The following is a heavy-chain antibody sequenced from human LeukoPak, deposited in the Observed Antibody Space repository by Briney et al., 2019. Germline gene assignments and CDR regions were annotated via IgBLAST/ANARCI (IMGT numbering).Heavy chain of an antibody. J-gene: IGHJ6*03. CDR3: AKDAGYCSGGSCSYYYYYMDV. D-gene: IGHD2-15*01. Sequence: GGSLRLSCAASGFTVSSNYMSWVRQAPGKGLEWVSVIYSGGSTYYADPVKGRFTISRDNSKNTLYLQMNSLRAEDTAVYYCAKDAGYCSGGSCSYYYYYMDVWGKGTTVTISS. CDR1: GFTVSSNY. V-gene: IGHV3-66*02. CDR2: IYSGGST.